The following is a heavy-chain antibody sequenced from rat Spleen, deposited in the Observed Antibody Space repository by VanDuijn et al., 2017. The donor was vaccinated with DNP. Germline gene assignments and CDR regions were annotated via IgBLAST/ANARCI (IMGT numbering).Heavy chain of an antibody. CDR3: ATSSYFGYDYGFAY. V-gene: IGHV5-27*01. J-gene: IGHJ4*01. Sequence: EVQLVESGGGLVQPGMSLKVSCTVSGFNFSDYYMAWVRQAPRKGLEWVAYITNSGGSTYYRDSVKGRFTISRDYARSTLYLQMDSLRSEDTATYYCATSSYFGYDYGFAYWGLGTSVTVSS. CDR2: ITNSGGST. CDR1: GFNFSDYY. D-gene: IGHD1-7*01.